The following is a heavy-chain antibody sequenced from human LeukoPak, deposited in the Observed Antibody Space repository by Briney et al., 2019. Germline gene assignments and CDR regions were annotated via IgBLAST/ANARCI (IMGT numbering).Heavy chain of an antibody. J-gene: IGHJ4*02. D-gene: IGHD3-22*01. CDR2: IYSGGST. CDR1: GFTVSSNY. V-gene: IGHV3-53*01. CDR3: ARDRRSRSSGHFRYFDY. Sequence: GGSLRLSCAASGFTVSSNYMSWVRQAPGKGLEWVSVIYSGGSTYYADSVKGRFTISRDNAKNSLYLQMNSLRAEDTAVYYCARDRRSRSSGHFRYFDYWGQGTLVTVSS.